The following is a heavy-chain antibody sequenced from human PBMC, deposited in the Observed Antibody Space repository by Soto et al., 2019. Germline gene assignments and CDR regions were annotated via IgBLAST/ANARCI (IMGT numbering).Heavy chain of an antibody. CDR3: ARGDRSGWYGAFDI. Sequence: SVKVSCKASVGTFSSYAISWVRQAPGQGLEWMGGIIPIFGTANYAQKFQGRVTITADESTSTAYMELSSLRSEDTAVYYCARGDRSGWYGAFDIWGQGTMVTVSS. D-gene: IGHD6-19*01. CDR1: VGTFSSYA. J-gene: IGHJ3*02. CDR2: IIPIFGTA. V-gene: IGHV1-69*13.